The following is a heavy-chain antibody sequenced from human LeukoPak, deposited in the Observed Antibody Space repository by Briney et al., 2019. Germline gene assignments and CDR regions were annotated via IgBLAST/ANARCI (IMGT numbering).Heavy chain of an antibody. D-gene: IGHD2-15*01. V-gene: IGHV3-23*01. CDR1: GFTFNKYD. CDR2: ISGNGRGT. Sequence: GGSLSLSCAASGFTFNKYDLTWVGQAPGKGLEWVSAISGNGRGTYYADSVRGRFTISRDNSNNMLYLQMNSLTAEDTAVYYCAKDNSEVVAADDYWGQGTPVTVSS. CDR3: AKDNSEVVAADDY. J-gene: IGHJ4*02.